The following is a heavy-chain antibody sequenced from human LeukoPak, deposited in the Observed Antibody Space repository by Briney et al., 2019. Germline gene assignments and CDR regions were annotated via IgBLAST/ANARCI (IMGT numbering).Heavy chain of an antibody. J-gene: IGHJ4*02. Sequence: SETLSLTCTVSGGSISSYYWSWIRQPPGKGLEWIGYIYYSGSTNYNPSLKSRVTISVDTSKNQFSLKLSSVTAADTAVYYCARKKYYYDSSGYSIDYWGQGTLVTVSS. CDR1: GGSISSYY. CDR3: ARKKYYYDSSGYSIDY. V-gene: IGHV4-59*01. CDR2: IYYSGST. D-gene: IGHD3-22*01.